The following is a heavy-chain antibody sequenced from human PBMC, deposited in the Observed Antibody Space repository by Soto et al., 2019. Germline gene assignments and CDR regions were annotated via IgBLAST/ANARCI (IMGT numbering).Heavy chain of an antibody. CDR2: MNPNSGNT. Sequence: GASVNVYWKAAGYGFSIYDINWGRQATRQGLEWMGWMNPNSGNTGYAQKFQGRVTMTRNTSISTAYMELSSLRSEDTAVYYCARGGNYDFWSGHAYYYYMDVWGKGTTVTVSS. CDR3: ARGGNYDFWSGHAYYYYMDV. J-gene: IGHJ6*03. V-gene: IGHV1-8*01. D-gene: IGHD3-3*01. CDR1: GYGFSIYD.